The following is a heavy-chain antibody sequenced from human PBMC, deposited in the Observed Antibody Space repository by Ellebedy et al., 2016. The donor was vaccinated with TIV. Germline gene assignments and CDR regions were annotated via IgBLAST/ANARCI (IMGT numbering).Heavy chain of an antibody. CDR2: ISSHGSGT. V-gene: IGHV3-74*03. CDR3: ARGGGQRYYYGTDV. J-gene: IGHJ6*02. Sequence: GESLKISCAASGFTFSSYWMHWVRQAPGKGLVWVSRISSHGSGTTYADSVKGRFTISRDNARNTLYLQMNSLRTEDTAVYFCARGGGQRYYYGTDVWGQGTTVTVSS. CDR1: GFTFSSYW.